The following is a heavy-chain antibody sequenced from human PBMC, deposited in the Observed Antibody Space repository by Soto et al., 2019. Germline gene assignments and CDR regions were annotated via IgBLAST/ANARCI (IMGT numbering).Heavy chain of an antibody. CDR2: ISRDGGTK. CDR3: TGEVASGY. D-gene: IGHD2-8*02. CDR1: GFTVSTYG. J-gene: IGHJ4*02. Sequence: QVQLVESGGGVVQPGRSLRLSCAVSGFTVSTYGMHWVREAPGKGLEWVAVISRDGGTKYYADSVKGRFTISRDNSRNTLFLDMNSQRGDDMAVYYCTGEVASGYWGQGTLVTVSS. V-gene: IGHV3-30*03.